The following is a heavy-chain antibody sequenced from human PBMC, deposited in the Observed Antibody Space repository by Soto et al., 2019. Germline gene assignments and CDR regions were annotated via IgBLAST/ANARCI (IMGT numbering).Heavy chain of an antibody. Sequence: QVQLQESGPGLVKPSETLSLTCTVSGGSISHYYWSWIRQPPGKGLEWIGYIYYSGSANYNPSLKSRVIISVDTSKNQFSLKLSSVTAVDTAVYFCARGGSSWSGAWYFDLWGRGTLVTVSS. CDR2: IYYSGSA. J-gene: IGHJ2*01. D-gene: IGHD6-13*01. V-gene: IGHV4-59*01. CDR3: ARGGSSWSGAWYFDL. CDR1: GGSISHYY.